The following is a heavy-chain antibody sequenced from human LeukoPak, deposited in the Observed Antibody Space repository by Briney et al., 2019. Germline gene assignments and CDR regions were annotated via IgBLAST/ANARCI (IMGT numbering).Heavy chain of an antibody. Sequence: GGSLRLSCAASGFTFSSYAMSWVRQAPGKGLEWVSAISGSGVSTYYADSVKGRFTISRDNSKNTLYLQVNSLRAEDTAVYYCAKDERNWNYNLASQTYDWGQGTLVTVSS. CDR3: AKDERNWNYNLASQTYD. J-gene: IGHJ4*02. CDR1: GFTFSSYA. D-gene: IGHD1-7*01. V-gene: IGHV3-23*01. CDR2: ISGSGVST.